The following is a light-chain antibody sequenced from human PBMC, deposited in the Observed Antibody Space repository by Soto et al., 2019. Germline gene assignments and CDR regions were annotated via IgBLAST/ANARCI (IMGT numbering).Light chain of an antibody. V-gene: IGLV2-8*01. CDR1: SSDVGGYYY. CDR2: EVT. J-gene: IGLJ1*01. CDR3: CSHAGDNTYV. Sequence: QSALTQPASVSGSPGQSITISCTGSSSDVGGYYYVSWYQQHPGKAPKLMIYEVTKRPSGVPDRFSGSKSGNTASLTVSGLQAEDEADYFCCSHAGDNTYVFGTGTKLTVL.